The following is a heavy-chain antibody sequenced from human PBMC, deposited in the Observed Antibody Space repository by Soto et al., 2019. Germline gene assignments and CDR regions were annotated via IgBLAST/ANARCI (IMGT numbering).Heavy chain of an antibody. CDR3: ARLQLVQKVIDY. V-gene: IGHV4-59*01. CDR2: IFYSGGT. D-gene: IGHD1-1*01. Sequence: ETLSLTYTVSGDSISTYYWSWIRQPPGKGLQWIGYIFYSGGTADNPSLKSRVTISLDMSKKQISLKLSSVTTADTATYFCARLQLVQKVIDYWGQGTLVTVSS. CDR1: GDSISTYY. J-gene: IGHJ4*02.